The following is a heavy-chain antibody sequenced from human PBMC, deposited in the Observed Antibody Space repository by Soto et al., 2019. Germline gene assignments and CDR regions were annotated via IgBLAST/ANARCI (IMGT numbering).Heavy chain of an antibody. J-gene: IGHJ6*02. D-gene: IGHD3-3*01. CDR3: AKNENYDFWSGYYYGMDV. CDR2: ISGSGGST. CDR1: GFTFSSYA. V-gene: IGHV3-23*01. Sequence: GGSLRLSCAASGFTFSSYAMSWVRQAPGKGLEWVSAISGSGGSTYYADSVKGRFTISRDNSKNTLYLQMNSLRAEDTAVYYCAKNENYDFWSGYYYGMDVWGQGTTVTVYS.